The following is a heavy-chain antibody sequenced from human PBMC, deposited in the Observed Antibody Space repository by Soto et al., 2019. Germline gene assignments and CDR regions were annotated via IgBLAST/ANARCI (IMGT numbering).Heavy chain of an antibody. CDR1: SSSVNTGGYY. J-gene: IGHJ3*01. CDR3: ARGSSGDFRRGSYGFDL. CDR2: IYYSGST. V-gene: IGHV4-31*03. Sequence: SETLSLTCTVSSSSVNTGGYYWTWIRQHPGKGLEWIGYIYYSGSTYYNPSLKSRLTISADTSTTQFSLRLTSVTAADTAVYYCARGSSGDFRRGSYGFDLWGQGTMVTVSS. D-gene: IGHD3-3*01.